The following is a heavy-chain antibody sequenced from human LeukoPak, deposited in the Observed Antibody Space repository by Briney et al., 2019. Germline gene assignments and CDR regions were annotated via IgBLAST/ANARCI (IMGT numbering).Heavy chain of an antibody. V-gene: IGHV1-69*05. Sequence: SVKVSCKASGYTFTSYAISWVRQAPGQGLEWMGGIIPIFGTANYAQKFQGRVTITTDESTSTAYMELSSLRSEDTAVYYCARAPAAILSYYYMDVWGKGTTVTVSS. CDR3: ARAPAAILSYYYMDV. J-gene: IGHJ6*03. CDR1: GYTFTSYA. CDR2: IIPIFGTA. D-gene: IGHD2-2*02.